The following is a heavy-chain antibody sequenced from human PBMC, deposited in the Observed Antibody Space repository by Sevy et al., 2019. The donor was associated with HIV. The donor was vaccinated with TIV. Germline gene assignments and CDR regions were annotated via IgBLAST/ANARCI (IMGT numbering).Heavy chain of an antibody. D-gene: IGHD3-22*01. J-gene: IGHJ4*02. V-gene: IGHV3-33*01. CDR3: VSGAYYYESRTENFDY. CDR2: IWYDGSNK. CDR1: GFTFSSYG. Sequence: GESLKISCAASGFTFSSYGMHWVRQAPGKGLEWVALIWYDGSNKYYADSVKGRFTISRDNPKNTLYLQMYSLGAEDTAVYYCVSGAYYYESRTENFDYWGQGTLVTVSS.